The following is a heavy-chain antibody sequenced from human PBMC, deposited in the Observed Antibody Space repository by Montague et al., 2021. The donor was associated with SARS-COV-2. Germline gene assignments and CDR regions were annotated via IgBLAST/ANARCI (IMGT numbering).Heavy chain of an antibody. J-gene: IGHJ4*02. Sequence: SLRLYCAASGFTVTSNYMNWVRQAPGKGLEWVSTIFSDGSRWYTDSVEGRFTISRDNSKNTVSLQMNSLRVEDTAVYFCTREDGRGGSSWYLYWGQGTLVTVSS. CDR1: GFTVTSNY. D-gene: IGHD6-13*01. V-gene: IGHV3-66*02. CDR3: TREDGRGGSSWYLY. CDR2: IFSDGSR.